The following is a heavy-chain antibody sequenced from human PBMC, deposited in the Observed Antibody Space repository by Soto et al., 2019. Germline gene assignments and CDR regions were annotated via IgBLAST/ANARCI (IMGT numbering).Heavy chain of an antibody. D-gene: IGHD5-18*01. Sequence: PLETMSLTCALSGGSFSSYYWNWIRQAPGKVLEWLAEINHTGNTNYYPSLAGRLTISADPSNNQFSLQMTSVTAEDTAVYYCAKRPRLQLCTDYWGQGTLVTVSS. CDR3: AKRPRLQLCTDY. J-gene: IGHJ4*02. CDR2: INHTGNT. V-gene: IGHV4-34*01. CDR1: GGSFSSYY.